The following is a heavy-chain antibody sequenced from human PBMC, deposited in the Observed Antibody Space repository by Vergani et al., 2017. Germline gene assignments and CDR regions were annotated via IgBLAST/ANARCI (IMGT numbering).Heavy chain of an antibody. CDR2: MDYSGST. Sequence: QVQLQESGPGLVKPSETLSLTCTVSCDSVISTDYHWGWIRQPPGKGLEWIGSMDYSGSTSYNPSLVSRISISFETPKNQFSLRLTSVTAADTAVYYCASKRGACRAAYCHSYDFWGPGTLVGVSS. CDR3: ASKRGACRAAYCHSYDF. V-gene: IGHV4-39*01. J-gene: IGHJ4*02. D-gene: IGHD2-8*02. CDR1: CDSVISTDYH.